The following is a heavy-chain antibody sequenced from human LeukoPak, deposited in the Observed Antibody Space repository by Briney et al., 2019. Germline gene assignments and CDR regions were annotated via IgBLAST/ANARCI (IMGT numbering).Heavy chain of an antibody. J-gene: IGHJ6*03. Sequence: SETLSLTCTVSGGSISSDYWSWIQQPAGKGLDWIGRINSRGSTKYNPSLKSRVTMSVDTSKNQFSLSLTSVTAADTAVYYCARDSEGWASAYYYYYMDVWGKGTTVTVSS. CDR2: INSRGST. D-gene: IGHD3-16*01. V-gene: IGHV4-4*07. CDR1: GGSISSDY. CDR3: ARDSEGWASAYYYYYMDV.